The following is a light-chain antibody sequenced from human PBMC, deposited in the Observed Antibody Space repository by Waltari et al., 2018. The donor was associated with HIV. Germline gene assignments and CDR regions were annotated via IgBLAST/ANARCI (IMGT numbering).Light chain of an antibody. CDR1: QSVLYSSNNKNY. J-gene: IGKJ2*01. CDR3: QQYYSTPYT. Sequence: DIVITQSPDSLTVFLGERDTINCKSSQSVLYSSNNKNYLAWYQQKAGQPPKLLIYWASTRESGVPDRFSASGSGTDFSLTISSLQAEDVAVYYCQQYYSTPYTFGQGTKLEIK. V-gene: IGKV4-1*01. CDR2: WAS.